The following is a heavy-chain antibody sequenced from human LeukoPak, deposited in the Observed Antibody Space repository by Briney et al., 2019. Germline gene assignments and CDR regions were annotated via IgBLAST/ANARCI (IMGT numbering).Heavy chain of an antibody. D-gene: IGHD4-17*01. CDR1: GGSMSSSSYY. CDR2: IYYSGST. V-gene: IGHV4-39*01. CDR3: ARLPTVTFFDY. J-gene: IGHJ4*02. Sequence: SETLSLTCTVSGGSMSSSSYYWGWIRQPPGKGLEWIGSIYYSGSTYYDPSLKSRVTISVDTSKNQFSLKLSSVTAADTAVYYCARLPTVTFFDYWGQGTLVTVSS.